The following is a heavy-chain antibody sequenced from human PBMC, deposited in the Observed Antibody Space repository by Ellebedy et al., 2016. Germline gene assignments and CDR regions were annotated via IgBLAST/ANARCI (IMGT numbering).Heavy chain of an antibody. Sequence: ASVKVSCXASGYTFTSYDINWVRQATGQGLEWMGWMNPNSGNTGYAQKFQGRVTMTRNTSISTAYMELSSLRSEDTAVYYCARVLTAVADNWFDPWGQGTLVTVSS. CDR1: GYTFTSYD. V-gene: IGHV1-8*01. D-gene: IGHD6-19*01. CDR2: MNPNSGNT. CDR3: ARVLTAVADNWFDP. J-gene: IGHJ5*02.